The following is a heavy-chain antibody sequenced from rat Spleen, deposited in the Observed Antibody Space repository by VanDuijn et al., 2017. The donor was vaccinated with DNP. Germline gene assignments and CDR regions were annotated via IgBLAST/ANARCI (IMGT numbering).Heavy chain of an antibody. V-gene: IGHV3-1*01. CDR2: ISYSGST. D-gene: IGHD1-1*01. CDR1: GYSITSNY. J-gene: IGHJ4*01. CDR3: ARLRLEWEVRAMDA. Sequence: EVQLQESGPGLVKPSQSLSLTCSVTGYSITSNYWGWIRPFPGNKVEYIGHISYSGSTSYNPSLISRISITRDTSKNQFFLQLNSLTTEDTATYYCARLRLEWEVRAMDAWGQGTSVTVSS.